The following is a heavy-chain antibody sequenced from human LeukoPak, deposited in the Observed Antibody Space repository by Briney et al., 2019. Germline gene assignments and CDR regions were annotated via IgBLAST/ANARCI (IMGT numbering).Heavy chain of an antibody. Sequence: SETLSLTCTVSGGSVSSSSFHWGWIRQPPGKGLEWIGSIYYSGTTYYNPSLQSRVTVSVDTSNNQFSLKMESVSAADTAIYYCARHQCSGDRCKSVDWFDPWGQEILVTVSS. V-gene: IGHV4-39*01. CDR1: GGSVSSSSFH. CDR3: ARHQCSGDRCKSVDWFDP. J-gene: IGHJ5*02. CDR2: IYYSGTT. D-gene: IGHD2-15*01.